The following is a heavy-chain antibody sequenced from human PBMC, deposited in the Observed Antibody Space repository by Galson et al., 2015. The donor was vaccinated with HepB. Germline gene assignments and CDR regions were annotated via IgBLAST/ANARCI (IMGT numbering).Heavy chain of an antibody. CDR2: IYYSGST. V-gene: IGHV4-59*01. J-gene: IGHJ3*02. Sequence: ETLSLTCTVSGGSISSYYWSWIRQPPGKGLEWIGYIYYSGSTNYNPSLKSRVTISVDTSKNQFSLKLSSVTAADTAVYYCARGYNYYDSSGYYYSDAFDIWGQGTMVTVSS. CDR3: ARGYNYYDSSGYYYSDAFDI. CDR1: GGSISSYY. D-gene: IGHD3-22*01.